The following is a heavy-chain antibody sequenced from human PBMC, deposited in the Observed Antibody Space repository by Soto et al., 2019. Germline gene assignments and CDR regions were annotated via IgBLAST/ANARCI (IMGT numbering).Heavy chain of an antibody. CDR1: GYTFTSYG. J-gene: IGHJ4*02. V-gene: IGHV1-18*01. CDR2: ISAYNGNT. D-gene: IGHD6-19*01. CDR3: ARGPRRMQWLVLGFDY. Sequence: ASVKVSCKASGYTFTSYGISWVRQAPGQGLEWMGWISAYNGNTNYAQKLQGRVTMTTDTSTSTAYMELRSLRSDDTAVYYCARGPRRMQWLVLGFDYWGQGTLVTVSS.